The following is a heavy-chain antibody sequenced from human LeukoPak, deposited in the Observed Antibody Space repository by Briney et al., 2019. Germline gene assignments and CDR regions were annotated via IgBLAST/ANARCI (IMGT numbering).Heavy chain of an antibody. J-gene: IGHJ4*02. Sequence: GASVKVSCKVSGYTLTELSIHWVRQAPGKGLEWMGGFDPEDGETIYAQKFQGRVTMTRDMSTSTVYMELSSLRSEDTAVYYCATGPSGYCLDYWGQGTLVTVSS. CDR2: FDPEDGET. CDR3: ATGPSGYCLDY. CDR1: GYTLTELS. D-gene: IGHD3-22*01. V-gene: IGHV1-24*01.